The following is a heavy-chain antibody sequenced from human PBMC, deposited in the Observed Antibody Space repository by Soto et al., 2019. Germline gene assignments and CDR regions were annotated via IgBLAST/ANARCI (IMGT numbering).Heavy chain of an antibody. Sequence: QVQLQESGPGLVKPSQTLSLTCTVSGGSISSSGYYWSWIRQDPGKGLEWIGNIYYSGITYHNPSLKSRLTISLDTSKNQFSLKLSSVTAADTAVYYCARERLTYYYDSSAYLFDYWGQGTLVTVSS. CDR3: ARERLTYYYDSSAYLFDY. J-gene: IGHJ4*02. D-gene: IGHD3-22*01. CDR2: IYYSGIT. CDR1: GGSISSSGYY. V-gene: IGHV4-31*03.